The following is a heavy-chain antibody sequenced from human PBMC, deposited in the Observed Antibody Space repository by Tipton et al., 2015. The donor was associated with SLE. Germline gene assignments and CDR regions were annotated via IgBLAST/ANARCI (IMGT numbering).Heavy chain of an antibody. D-gene: IGHD1-7*01. CDR2: IYDTGST. Sequence: TLSLTCTVSGGSISSSGYYWSWIRQPPGKGLEWIGYIYDTGSTDYNPSLKSRVTISVDTSKNKFSLKLTSVTAADTAVYFCARDKGGTGTSDFDYWGQGTLVTVSS. CDR1: GGSISSSGYY. CDR3: ARDKGGTGTSDFDY. J-gene: IGHJ4*02. V-gene: IGHV4-61*08.